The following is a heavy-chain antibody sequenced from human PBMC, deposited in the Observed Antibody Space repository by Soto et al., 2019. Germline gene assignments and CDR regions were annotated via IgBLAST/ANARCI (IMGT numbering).Heavy chain of an antibody. CDR1: GGTISNAG. Sequence: VGPMILPCGASGGTISNAGVSWIRTDPGKGLEWVGRIKSKTDGGTTDYAAPVKGRFTISRDDSKNTLYLQMNSLKTEDTAVYYCTTDPYPYYYDSSWYGMDVWGQGTSVTVSS. D-gene: IGHD3-22*01. CDR3: TTDPYPYYYDSSWYGMDV. J-gene: IGHJ6*02. V-gene: IGHV3-15*01. CDR2: IKSKTDGGTT.